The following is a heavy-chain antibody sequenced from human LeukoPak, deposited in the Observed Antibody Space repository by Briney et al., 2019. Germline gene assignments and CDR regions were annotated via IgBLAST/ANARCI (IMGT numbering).Heavy chain of an antibody. CDR3: ARVGGSGFAFDI. CDR2: INPSGGST. Sequence: ASVTVSCKASGYTFTSYYMHWVRQAPGQGLEWMGIINPSGGSTSYAQKFQGRVTMTRDMSTSTVYMELSSLRSEDTAVYYCARVGGSGFAFDIWGQGTVVTVSS. D-gene: IGHD1-26*01. J-gene: IGHJ3*02. CDR1: GYTFTSYY. V-gene: IGHV1-46*01.